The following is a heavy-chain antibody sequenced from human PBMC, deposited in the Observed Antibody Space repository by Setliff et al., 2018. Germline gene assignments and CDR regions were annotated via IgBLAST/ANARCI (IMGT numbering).Heavy chain of an antibody. D-gene: IGHD1-26*01. Sequence: GASVKVSCKASGCTFSSYAISWVRQAPGQGLEWMGGIIPIFGTANYAQKFQGRVTITADESTSTAYMELSSLRSEDTAGYYCAGDRGGIVGASCGYYGMDFWGQGTTVTVSS. CDR3: AGDRGGIVGASCGYYGMDF. V-gene: IGHV1-69*13. CDR2: IIPIFGTA. J-gene: IGHJ6*02. CDR1: GCTFSSYA.